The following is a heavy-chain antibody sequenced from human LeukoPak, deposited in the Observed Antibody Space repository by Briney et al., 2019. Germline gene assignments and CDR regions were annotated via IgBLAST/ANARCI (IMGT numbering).Heavy chain of an antibody. Sequence: PSETLSLTCAVYGGSFSGYYWSWIRQPPGKGLEWIGEINHSGSTNYNPSLKSRVTISVDTSKNQFSLKLSSVTAADTAVYYCARDPSSSWYMGRSSWFDPWGQGTLVTVSS. CDR3: ARDPSSSWYMGRSSWFDP. CDR2: INHSGST. CDR1: GGSFSGYY. D-gene: IGHD6-13*01. J-gene: IGHJ5*02. V-gene: IGHV4-34*01.